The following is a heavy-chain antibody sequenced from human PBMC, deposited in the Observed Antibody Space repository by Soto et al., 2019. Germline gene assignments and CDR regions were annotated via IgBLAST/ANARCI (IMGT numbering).Heavy chain of an antibody. J-gene: IGHJ5*02. CDR2: MNPNSGNT. CDR3: ARMATSGTLNWFDP. V-gene: IGHV1-8*01. CDR1: GYTVGKNY. Sequence: ASVKVSCKASGYTVGKNYISWVRQATGQGLEWMGWMNPNSGNTGYAQKFQGRVSMTRNTSITTAYLELSSLRSDDTAIYYCARMATSGTLNWFDPWGQGTLVTVSS.